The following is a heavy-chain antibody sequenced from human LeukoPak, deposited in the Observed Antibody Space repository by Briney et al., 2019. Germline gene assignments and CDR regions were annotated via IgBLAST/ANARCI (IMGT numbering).Heavy chain of an antibody. D-gene: IGHD3-9*01. CDR2: IIPIFGTA. V-gene: IGHV1-69*06. J-gene: IGHJ3*02. Sequence: SVKVSCKASGGTFSSYAIGWVRQAPGQGLEWMGGIIPIFGTANYAQKFQGRVTITADKSTSTAYMELSSLRSEDTAVYYCARGTSSNYDILTGYYNVRQDAFDIWGQGTMVTVSS. CDR1: GGTFSSYA. CDR3: ARGTSSNYDILTGYYNVRQDAFDI.